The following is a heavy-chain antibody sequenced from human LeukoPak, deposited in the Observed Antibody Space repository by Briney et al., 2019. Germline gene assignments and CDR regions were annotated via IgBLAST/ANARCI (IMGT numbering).Heavy chain of an antibody. D-gene: IGHD2-8*01. CDR1: GGSISSSSYY. J-gene: IGHJ4*02. V-gene: IGHV4-39*07. CDR2: IYYSGST. CDR3: ARESRGYCTNGVCYTSEHLDY. Sequence: SETLSLTCTVSGGSISSSSYYWGWLRQPPGTGLEWIGSIYYSGSTYYNPSLKSRVTISVDTSKNQFSLKLSSVTAADTAVYYCARESRGYCTNGVCYTSEHLDYWGQGTLVTVSS.